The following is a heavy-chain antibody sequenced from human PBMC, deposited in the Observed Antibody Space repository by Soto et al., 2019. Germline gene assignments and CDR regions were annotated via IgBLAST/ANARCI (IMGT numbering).Heavy chain of an antibody. CDR1: GGSISSSSYY. CDR3: ARRNWCSFDY. J-gene: IGHJ4*02. Sequence: QLQLQESGPGLVKPSETLSLTCTVSGGSISSSSYYWGWIRQPPGKGLEWIGSISSSGSTYYKPSLKSRVAMAVDTSKNQFSIKLTSVTAADTDVYYCARRNWCSFDYWGQGTLVTVSS. CDR2: ISSSGST. D-gene: IGHD2-8*02. V-gene: IGHV4-39*01.